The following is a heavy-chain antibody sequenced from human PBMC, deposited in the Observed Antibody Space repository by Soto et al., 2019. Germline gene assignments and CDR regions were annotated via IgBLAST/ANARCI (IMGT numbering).Heavy chain of an antibody. CDR1: GGSFSGYY. CDR2: INHSGSN. Sequence: SETLSLTCAVYGGSFSGYYWGWIRQPPGKGLEWIGEINHSGSNNYNPSLKSRSNKTVETSKNQFSLKLSSVTAADTAVYYCARGRHPYYYGSGKYGMDVWGQGTTVTVSS. V-gene: IGHV4-34*01. D-gene: IGHD3-10*01. J-gene: IGHJ6*02. CDR3: ARGRHPYYYGSGKYGMDV.